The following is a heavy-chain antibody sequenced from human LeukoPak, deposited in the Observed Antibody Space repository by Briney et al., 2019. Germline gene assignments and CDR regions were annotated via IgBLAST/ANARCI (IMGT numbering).Heavy chain of an antibody. V-gene: IGHV7-4-1*02. CDR1: GYTFTSYY. Sequence: ASVKVSCKASGYTFTSYYMHWVRQAPGQGLEWMGWINTNTGNPTYAQGFTGRFVSSLDTSVSTAYLQISSLKAEDTAVYYCARTDEVVSEAFDIWGQGTMVTVSS. J-gene: IGHJ3*02. D-gene: IGHD3-22*01. CDR3: ARTDEVVSEAFDI. CDR2: INTNTGNP.